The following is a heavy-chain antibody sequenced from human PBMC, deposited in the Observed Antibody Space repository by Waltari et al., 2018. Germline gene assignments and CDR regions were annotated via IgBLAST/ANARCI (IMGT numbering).Heavy chain of an antibody. V-gene: IGHV4-59*01. CDR3: ASHSSGWSYIFDY. J-gene: IGHJ4*02. Sequence: QVQLQESGPGLVKPSETLSLTCTVSGGPISSYYWSWIRQPPGKGLEWIGYIYYSGSTNYNPSLKSRVTISVDTSKNQFSLKLSSVTAADTAVYYCASHSSGWSYIFDYWGQGTLVTVSS. D-gene: IGHD6-19*01. CDR2: IYYSGST. CDR1: GGPISSYY.